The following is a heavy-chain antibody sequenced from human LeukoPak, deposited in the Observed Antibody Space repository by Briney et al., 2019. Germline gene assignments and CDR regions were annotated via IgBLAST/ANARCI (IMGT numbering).Heavy chain of an antibody. V-gene: IGHV3-30-3*01. CDR3: ARDQPGTYTLSST. D-gene: IGHD6-19*01. Sequence: GGSLRLSCAASGFTFSNYAMHWVRQAPGKGLDWVALMSFDGSDKYYADSVKGRFTISRDNSKNTLYLQMNSLRFEDTDVYYCARDQPGTYTLSSTWGQGTLVTVSS. CDR1: GFTFSNYA. CDR2: MSFDGSDK. J-gene: IGHJ5*02.